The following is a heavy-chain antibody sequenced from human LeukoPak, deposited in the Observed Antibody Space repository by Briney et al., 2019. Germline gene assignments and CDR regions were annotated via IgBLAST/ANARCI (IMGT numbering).Heavy chain of an antibody. CDR2: ISTSGGST. Sequence: TGGSLRLSCAASGFTFSSYAMSWVHQAPGKGLEWVSAISTSGGSTYYADSVKGRFTISRDNSKNTLYLQMNSLSAEDTAVYYCAKRASPPYYFDYWGQGTLVTVSS. CDR3: AKRASPPYYFDY. CDR1: GFTFSSYA. J-gene: IGHJ4*02. V-gene: IGHV3-23*01.